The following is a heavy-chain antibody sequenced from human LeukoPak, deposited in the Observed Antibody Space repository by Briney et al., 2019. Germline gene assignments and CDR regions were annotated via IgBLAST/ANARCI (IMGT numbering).Heavy chain of an antibody. J-gene: IGHJ6*03. CDR3: ARDWGVSARPGYMDV. CDR2: INYSGST. V-gene: IGHV4-59*01. CDR1: GGSIRSYY. D-gene: IGHD6-6*01. Sequence: SETLSLTCTVSGGSIRSYYWSWIRQPPGKGLEWIGYINYSGSTNYNPSLKSRVTMSLDTSKNQFSLKLSSVTAADTAVYYCARDWGVSARPGYMDVWGKGTTVTVSS.